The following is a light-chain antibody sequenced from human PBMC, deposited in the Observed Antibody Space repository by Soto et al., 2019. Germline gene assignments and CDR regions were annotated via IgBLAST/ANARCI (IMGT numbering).Light chain of an antibody. CDR1: QSVSSY. V-gene: IGKV3-11*01. Sequence: EIVLTQSPATLSLSPGERATLSCRASQSVSSYLAWYQQKPGQAPMLLIYDASNRATGIPARFSGSGSGTDFTLTISSLEPEDCAVYYCQQRSNWPPLTFGGGTKVEIK. CDR3: QQRSNWPPLT. J-gene: IGKJ4*01. CDR2: DAS.